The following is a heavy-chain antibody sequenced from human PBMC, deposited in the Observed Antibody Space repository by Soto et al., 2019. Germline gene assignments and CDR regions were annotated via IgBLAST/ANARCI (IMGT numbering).Heavy chain of an antibody. CDR3: ASYGSGKYGMDV. J-gene: IGHJ6*02. D-gene: IGHD3-10*01. Sequence: EVQLVESGGGLVKPGGSLRLSCAASGFTFSSYSMNWVRQAPGKGLEWVSSISGSSSYIHYTDSVKGRFTISRDNAKNSLYLQMNSLRAEDTAVYYCASYGSGKYGMDVWGQGTTVTVSS. V-gene: IGHV3-21*01. CDR1: GFTFSSYS. CDR2: ISGSSSYI.